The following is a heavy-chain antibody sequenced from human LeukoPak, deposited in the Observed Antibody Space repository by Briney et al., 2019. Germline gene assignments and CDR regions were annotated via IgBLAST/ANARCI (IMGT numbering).Heavy chain of an antibody. CDR2: IYHSGST. D-gene: IGHD7-27*01. Sequence: SETLSLTCAVSGGSISSSNWWSWVRQPPGKGLEWIGEIYHSGSTNYNPSLKSRVTISVDTSKNQFSLKLSSVTAADTAVYYCARTSWGNYYYYYYMDVWGKGTTVTVSS. J-gene: IGHJ6*03. CDR1: GGSISSSNW. CDR3: ARTSWGNYYYYYYMDV. V-gene: IGHV4-4*02.